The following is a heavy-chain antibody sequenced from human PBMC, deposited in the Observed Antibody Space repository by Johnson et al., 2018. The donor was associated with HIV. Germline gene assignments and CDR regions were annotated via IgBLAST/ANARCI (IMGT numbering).Heavy chain of an antibody. CDR2: ISYDGANK. CDR3: AKDRGAARAFDAFDI. CDR1: RFTFSSYG. J-gene: IGHJ3*02. V-gene: IGHV3-30*18. D-gene: IGHD6-6*01. Sequence: QVQLVESGGGVVQPGRSLRLSCAASRFTFSSYGMHWVRQAPGKGLEWVAVISYDGANKYYADSVKGRFTISRDNSKNTLYLQMHSLRAEDTAVYYCAKDRGAARAFDAFDIWGQGTMVTVSS.